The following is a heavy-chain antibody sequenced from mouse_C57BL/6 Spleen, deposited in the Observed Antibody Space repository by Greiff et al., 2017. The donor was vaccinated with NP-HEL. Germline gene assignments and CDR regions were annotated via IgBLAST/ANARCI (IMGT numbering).Heavy chain of an antibody. CDR1: GYAFSSSW. J-gene: IGHJ2*01. CDR2: IYPGDGDT. Sequence: QVQLQQSGPELVKPGASVKISCTASGYAFSSSWMNWVKQRPGKGLEWIGRIYPGDGDTNYNGKFKGKATLTADKSSSTAYMQLSSLTSEDSAVYFCARDYGSSLYYFDYWGQGTTLTVSS. CDR3: ARDYGSSLYYFDY. V-gene: IGHV1-82*01. D-gene: IGHD1-1*01.